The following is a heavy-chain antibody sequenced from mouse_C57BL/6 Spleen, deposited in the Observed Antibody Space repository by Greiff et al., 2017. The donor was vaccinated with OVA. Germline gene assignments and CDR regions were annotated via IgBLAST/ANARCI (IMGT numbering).Heavy chain of an antibody. CDR3: VRDNFYYTMDY. Sequence: EVQVVESGGGLVQPKGSLKLSCAASGFTFNTYAMHWVRQAPGKGLEWVARIRSKSSNYATYYADSVKDRFTISRDASQSMLYLQMNTLKTEDPANDYCVRDNFYYTMDYWGQGTSVTVSS. CDR2: IRSKSSNYAT. J-gene: IGHJ4*01. CDR1: GFTFNTYA. V-gene: IGHV10-3*01.